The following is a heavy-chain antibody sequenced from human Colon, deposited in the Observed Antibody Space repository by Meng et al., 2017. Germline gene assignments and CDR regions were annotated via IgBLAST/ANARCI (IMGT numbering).Heavy chain of an antibody. D-gene: IGHD3-9*01. J-gene: IGHJ4*02. Sequence: QVQLRPWGAGLLNPSETLSLTCAVYGGSFSNYYLAWIRQPPGKGLEWIGEIHPSGSSYYSPSLQSRVTITLDTSKNQFSLTLSSLTAADTAVYYCARGVDWAKSGNFWGQGTLVTVSS. CDR1: GGSFSNYY. CDR3: ARGVDWAKSGNF. V-gene: IGHV4-34*01. CDR2: IHPSGSS.